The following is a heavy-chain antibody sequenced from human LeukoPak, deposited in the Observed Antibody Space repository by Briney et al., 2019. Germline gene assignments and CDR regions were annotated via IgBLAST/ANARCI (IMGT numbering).Heavy chain of an antibody. CDR1: YGSFSGHY. D-gene: IGHD3-22*01. CDR3: ARGYYSDTSGYYYY. CDR2: INHSGST. J-gene: IGHJ4*02. Sequence: SETLSLTCDVYYGSFSGHYWSWIRQSPGKGLEWIGEINHSGSTNYNPSLKSRLIISADTSKNQLSLKLSSVTAADTAVYYCARGYYSDTSGYYYYWGQGALVTVSS. V-gene: IGHV4-34*01.